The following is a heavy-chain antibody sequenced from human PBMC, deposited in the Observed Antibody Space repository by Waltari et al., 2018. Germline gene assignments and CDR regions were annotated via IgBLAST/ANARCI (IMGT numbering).Heavy chain of an antibody. V-gene: IGHV4-31*03. D-gene: IGHD3-3*01. CDR1: GGSISSGGYY. Sequence: QVQLQESGPGLVKPSQTLSLTCTVSGGSISSGGYYWSWIRQHPGKGLEWIGYIYYSGSTDYNPSLKSRVTISVDTSKNQFSLKLSSVTAADTAVYYCARGDFWSGNWFDPWGQGTLVTVSS. J-gene: IGHJ5*02. CDR2: IYYSGST. CDR3: ARGDFWSGNWFDP.